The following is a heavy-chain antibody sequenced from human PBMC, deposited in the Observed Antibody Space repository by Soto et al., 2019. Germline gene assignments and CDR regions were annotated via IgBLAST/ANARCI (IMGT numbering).Heavy chain of an antibody. CDR3: AHVLVVVANYDMDV. CDR2: IYWDDDK. V-gene: IGHV2-5*02. Sequence: QITLKESGPTLVKPTQTLTLTCTFSGFSLSTSGVGVGWIRQPPGKALEWLALIYWDDDKRYSPSLTSRLTITKDTSKNQVVLTMTNMDPVDTATYYCAHVLVVVANYDMDVWGQGTTVTVSS. CDR1: GFSLSTSGVG. J-gene: IGHJ6*02. D-gene: IGHD2-15*01.